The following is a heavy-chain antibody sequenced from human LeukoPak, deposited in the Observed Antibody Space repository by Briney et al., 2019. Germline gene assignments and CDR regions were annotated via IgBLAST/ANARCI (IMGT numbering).Heavy chain of an antibody. Sequence: PGGSLRLSCVASGFSFSSYGMTWVRQAAGKGLEWVSTIHPSGANRHHADSVKGRFTISRDNSKNTLYLQMNSLRAEDTAVYYCAELGITMIGGVWGKGTTVTISS. CDR2: IHPSGANR. CDR1: GFSFSSYG. D-gene: IGHD3-10*02. V-gene: IGHV3-23*01. J-gene: IGHJ6*04. CDR3: AELGITMIGGV.